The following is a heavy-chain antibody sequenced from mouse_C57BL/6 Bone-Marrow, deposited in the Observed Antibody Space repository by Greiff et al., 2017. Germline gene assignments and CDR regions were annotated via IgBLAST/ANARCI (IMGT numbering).Heavy chain of an antibody. CDR1: GYTFTSYG. Sequence: LQESGAELARPGASVKLSCKASGYTFTSYGISWVKQRTGQGLEWIGEIYPRSGNTYYNEKFKGKATLTADKSSSSAYMELRSLTSEASAVYFCARGYYGSSLNWYFDVWGTGTTVTVSS. J-gene: IGHJ1*03. CDR3: ARGYYGSSLNWYFDV. D-gene: IGHD1-1*01. V-gene: IGHV1-81*01. CDR2: IYPRSGNT.